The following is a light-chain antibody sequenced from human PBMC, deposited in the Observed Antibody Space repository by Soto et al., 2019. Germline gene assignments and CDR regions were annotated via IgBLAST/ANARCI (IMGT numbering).Light chain of an antibody. J-gene: IGLJ3*02. CDR3: ATWDDSLNGWV. Sequence: QSVLTQPPSTSGAPGQRVTISCSGSAASVERNTVNWYQQLPNKAPKLLIYNNNQRPSGVPDRLSGSKSATSASLVISGLQSEDEADYYRATWDDSLNGWVFGGGTKLTVL. CDR2: NNN. V-gene: IGLV1-44*01. CDR1: AASVERNT.